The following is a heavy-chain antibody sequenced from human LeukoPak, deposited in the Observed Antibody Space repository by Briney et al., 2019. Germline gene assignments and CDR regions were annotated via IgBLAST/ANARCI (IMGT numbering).Heavy chain of an antibody. Sequence: GASVKVSCKASVYTFTTYHMHWVRQAPGQGLEWMGKINPSGGSTSYAQKFQGRVTMTRDTSTSTVYMELSSLRSEDTAVYYCARDGVLRFLEGTYYLDYWGQGTLLTVSS. D-gene: IGHD3-3*01. CDR1: VYTFTTYH. J-gene: IGHJ4*02. CDR3: ARDGVLRFLEGTYYLDY. CDR2: INPSGGST. V-gene: IGHV1-46*01.